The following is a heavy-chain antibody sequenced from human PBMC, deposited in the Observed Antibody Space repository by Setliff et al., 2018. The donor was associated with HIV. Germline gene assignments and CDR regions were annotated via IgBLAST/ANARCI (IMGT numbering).Heavy chain of an antibody. CDR1: GYSISRGYY. CDR2: IYNSGTN. CDR3: ARQGEVGAPFDY. J-gene: IGHJ4*02. D-gene: IGHD1-26*01. V-gene: IGHV4-38-2*01. Sequence: ETLSLTCAVSGYSISRGYYWGWIRQTPGKGLAWIGNIYNSGTNYYNPSLKSRVTISIDTSKNQFSLRLSSVTAADTAVYYCARQGEVGAPFDYWGQGTLVTVSS.